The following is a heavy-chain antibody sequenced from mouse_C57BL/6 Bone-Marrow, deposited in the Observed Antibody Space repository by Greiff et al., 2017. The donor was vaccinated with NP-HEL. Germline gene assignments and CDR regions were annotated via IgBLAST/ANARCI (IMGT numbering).Heavy chain of an antibody. CDR1: GYTFTSYW. D-gene: IGHD4-1*01. CDR2: IYPGSGST. Sequence: QVQLQQPGAELVKPGASVKMSCKASGYTFTSYWITWVKQRPGQGLEWIGDIYPGSGSTNYNEKFKSKATLTVDTSSSTAYMQLSSLPSEDSAVYYCALELTGTSYYFDYWGQGTTLTVSS. CDR3: ALELTGTSYYFDY. V-gene: IGHV1-55*01. J-gene: IGHJ2*01.